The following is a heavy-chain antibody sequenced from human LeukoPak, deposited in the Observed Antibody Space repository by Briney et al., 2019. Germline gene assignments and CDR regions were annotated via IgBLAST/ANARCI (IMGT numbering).Heavy chain of an antibody. D-gene: IGHD6-19*01. CDR2: INPNSGGT. CDR1: GYTFTGYY. J-gene: IGHJ6*02. V-gene: IGHV1-2*04. CDR3: ARGYGAVAGTGIYYYYYDMDV. Sequence: ASVKVSCKASGYTFTGYYMHWVRQAPGQGLEWMGWINPNSGGTNYAQKFQGWVTMTRDTSISTAYMELSRLRSDDTAVYYCARGYGAVAGTGIYYYYYDMDVWGQGTTVTVSS.